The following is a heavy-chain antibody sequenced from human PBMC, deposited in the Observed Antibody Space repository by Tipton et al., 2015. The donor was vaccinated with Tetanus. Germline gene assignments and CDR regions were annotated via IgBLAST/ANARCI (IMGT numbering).Heavy chain of an antibody. V-gene: IGHV1-18*01. D-gene: IGHD6-25*01. CDR1: GYNFVNFG. CDR3: ARVQEQRIYYYGKDV. J-gene: IGHJ6*02. CDR2: ISAYNGKT. Sequence: QSGPEVKEPGASVKVSCKASGYNFVNFGISWVRQAPGQGLEWMGWISAYNGKTKYAQRLQGRVTMTTDRSASTAYMDLRRLRSDDTAVYYCARVQEQRIYYYGKDVWGQGTTVTVSS.